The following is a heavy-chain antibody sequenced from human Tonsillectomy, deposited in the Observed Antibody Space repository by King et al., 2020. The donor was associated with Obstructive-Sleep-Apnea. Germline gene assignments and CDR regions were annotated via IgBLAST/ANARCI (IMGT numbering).Heavy chain of an antibody. D-gene: IGHD2-21*01. CDR1: GGSISSYY. CDR3: ARRRAYESGFHYYYGMDV. Sequence: VQLQESGPGLVKPSETLSLTCTVSGGSISSYYWSWIRQPPGKGLEWIGYIYYSGSTNYNPSLKSRVTISVDTSKNQFSLKLSSVTAADTAVYYCARRRAYESGFHYYYGMDVWGQGTTVTVSS. V-gene: IGHV4-59*08. J-gene: IGHJ6*02. CDR2: IYYSGST.